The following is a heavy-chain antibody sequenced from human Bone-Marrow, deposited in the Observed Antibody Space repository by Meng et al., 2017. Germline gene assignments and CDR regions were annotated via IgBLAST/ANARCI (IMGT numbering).Heavy chain of an antibody. Sequence: GGSLRLSCAASGFTFSSYEMNWVRQAPGKGLEWVSYISSSGSTIYYADSVKGRFTISRDNAKNSLYLQMNSLRAEDTAVYYCARGLRIRAPGRVYDYWGQGTLVTVSS. D-gene: IGHD1-14*01. V-gene: IGHV3-48*03. CDR2: ISSSGSTI. CDR3: ARGLRIRAPGRVYDY. J-gene: IGHJ4*02. CDR1: GFTFSSYE.